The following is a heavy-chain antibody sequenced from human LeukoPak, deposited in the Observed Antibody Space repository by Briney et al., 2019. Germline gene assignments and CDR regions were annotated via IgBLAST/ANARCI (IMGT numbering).Heavy chain of an antibody. J-gene: IGHJ4*02. CDR2: ISWNSGSI. CDR1: GFTFDDYA. V-gene: IGHV3-9*01. CDR3: AKDRGYSYGFFDY. Sequence: GGSLRLSCAASGFTFDDYAMHWVRQAPGKGLEWVSGISWNSGSIGYADSVKGRFTISRDNAKNSLYLQMNSLRAEDTALYYCAKDRGYSYGFFDYWGQGTLVTVSS. D-gene: IGHD5-18*01.